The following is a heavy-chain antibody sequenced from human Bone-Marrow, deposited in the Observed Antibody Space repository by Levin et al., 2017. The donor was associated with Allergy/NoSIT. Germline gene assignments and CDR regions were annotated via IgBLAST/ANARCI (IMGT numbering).Heavy chain of an antibody. D-gene: IGHD6-19*01. J-gene: IGHJ4*02. CDR3: AKAGYSSGWYVSTWIDY. V-gene: IGHV3-23*01. CDR2: ISGSGGST. Sequence: GGSLRLSCAASGFTFSSYAMSWVRQAPGKGLEWVSAISGSGGSTYYADSVKGRFTISRDNSKNTLYLQMNSLRAEDTAVYYCAKAGYSSGWYVSTWIDYWGQGTLVTVSS. CDR1: GFTFSSYA.